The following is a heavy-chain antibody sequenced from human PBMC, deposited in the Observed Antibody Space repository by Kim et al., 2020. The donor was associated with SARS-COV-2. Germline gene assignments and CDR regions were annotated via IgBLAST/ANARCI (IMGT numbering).Heavy chain of an antibody. CDR3: ARRSSATGPYDY. Sequence: ASVKVSCKASGYTFSSVDLYWLRQAPGQRLEWMGRINAGKGNTEYSQKFQGRVTISRDTSASTAYMELSSLTSEDTAIDYCARRSSATGPYDYWGQGTLVTVSS. CDR1: GYTFSSVD. V-gene: IGHV1-3*01. J-gene: IGHJ4*02. CDR2: INAGKGNT. D-gene: IGHD4-17*01.